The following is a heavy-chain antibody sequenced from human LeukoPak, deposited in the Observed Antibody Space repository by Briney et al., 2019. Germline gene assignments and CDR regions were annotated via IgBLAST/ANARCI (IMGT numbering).Heavy chain of an antibody. J-gene: IGHJ6*02. CDR2: IIPIFGTA. D-gene: IGHD2-15*01. CDR3: ALTYCSGGSCYSGDYYGMDV. V-gene: IGHV1-69*13. Sequence: SVKVSCKASGGTFSSYAISWVRQAPGQGLEWMGGIIPIFGTADYAQKFQGRVTITADESTSTAYMELSSLRSEDTAVYYCALTYCSGGSCYSGDYYGMDVWGQGTTVTVSS. CDR1: GGTFSSYA.